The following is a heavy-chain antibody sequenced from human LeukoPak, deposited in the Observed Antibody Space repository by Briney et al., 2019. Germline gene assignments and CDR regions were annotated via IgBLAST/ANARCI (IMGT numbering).Heavy chain of an antibody. V-gene: IGHV3-23*01. Sequence: GGSLRLSCAASGFTFSNYAMSWVRQAPGKGLEWVSTINDRGIATYYADSVKGRFTISRDNSKNTLYLQMNSLRAEDTAVYYCARDLRRTVTTLVGWIDYWGQGTLVTVSS. J-gene: IGHJ4*02. D-gene: IGHD4-11*01. CDR1: GFTFSNYA. CDR3: ARDLRRTVTTLVGWIDY. CDR2: INDRGIAT.